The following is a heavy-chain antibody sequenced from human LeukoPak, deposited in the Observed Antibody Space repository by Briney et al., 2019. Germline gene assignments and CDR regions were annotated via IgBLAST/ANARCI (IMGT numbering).Heavy chain of an antibody. CDR1: GYSFTNYW. D-gene: IGHD6-19*01. J-gene: IGHJ5*01. Sequence: GESLKISCKGSGYSFTNYWIGWVRQMPGKGLEWMGIIYPGDSDTRYSPSFQGQVTISADKPVSTAYLQWSSLKASDTAMYYCARAIGYTSGWFESWGQGTLVSVSS. V-gene: IGHV5-51*04. CDR2: IYPGDSDT. CDR3: ARAIGYTSGWFES.